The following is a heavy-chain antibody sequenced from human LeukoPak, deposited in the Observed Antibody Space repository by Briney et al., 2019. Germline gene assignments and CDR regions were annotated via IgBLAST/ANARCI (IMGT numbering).Heavy chain of an antibody. Sequence: SVKVSCKASGGTFSSYAISWVRQAPGQGLEWMGRIIPILGIANYAQKFQGRVTITADESTSTAYMELRSLRSDDTAVYYCARIGALYGMDVWGQGTTVTVSS. D-gene: IGHD4-17*01. V-gene: IGHV1-69*04. J-gene: IGHJ6*02. CDR2: IIPILGIA. CDR3: ARIGALYGMDV. CDR1: GGTFSSYA.